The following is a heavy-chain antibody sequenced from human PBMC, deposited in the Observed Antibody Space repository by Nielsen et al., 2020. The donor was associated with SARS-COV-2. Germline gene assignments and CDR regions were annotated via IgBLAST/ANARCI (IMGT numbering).Heavy chain of an antibody. V-gene: IGHV3-9*01. J-gene: IGHJ6*02. Sequence: SMKISCAASGFTFDDYAMHWVRTAAGKVLELVSGIRWNSGSIGYADSVKGRFTISRDNAKNSLYLQMNSLRAEDTALYYCAKDINNSNDYYYGMDVWGQGTTVTVSS. CDR3: AKDINNSNDYYYGMDV. CDR1: GFTFDDYA. CDR2: IRWNSGSI. D-gene: IGHD4-11*01.